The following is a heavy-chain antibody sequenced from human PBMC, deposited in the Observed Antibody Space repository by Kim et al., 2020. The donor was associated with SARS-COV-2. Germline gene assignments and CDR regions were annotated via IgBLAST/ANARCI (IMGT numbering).Heavy chain of an antibody. CDR3: ASATPRGWFGELYGHYYGMDV. Sequence: SETLSLTCAVSGGSISSSKWWSWVRQPPGKGLEWIGEIYHSGSTNYNPSLKSRLTISVDKSKKQFSLKLTSVTAADTAVYYCASATPRGWFGELYGHYYGMDVWGQGTTVTVSS. J-gene: IGHJ6*02. CDR1: GGSISSSKW. CDR2: IYHSGST. D-gene: IGHD3-10*01. V-gene: IGHV4-4*02.